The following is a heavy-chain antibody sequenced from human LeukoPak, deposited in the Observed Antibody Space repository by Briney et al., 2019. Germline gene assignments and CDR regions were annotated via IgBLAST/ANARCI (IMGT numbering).Heavy chain of an antibody. CDR1: GFTFGDYA. CDR2: IRSKAYGGTT. Sequence: GGSLRLSCTASGFTFGDYAMSWVRQAPGKGLEWVGFIRSKAYGGTTEYAASVKGRFTISRDDSNSIAYLQMNSLKTEDTAVWYCTSSAWGGYVLADWGQGTLVTVSS. CDR3: TSSAWGGYVLAD. V-gene: IGHV3-49*04. D-gene: IGHD3-16*01. J-gene: IGHJ4*02.